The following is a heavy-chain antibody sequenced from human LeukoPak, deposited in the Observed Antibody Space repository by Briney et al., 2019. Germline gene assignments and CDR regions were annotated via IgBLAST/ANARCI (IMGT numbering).Heavy chain of an antibody. CDR3: ARDDDPELGDYYYYGMDV. Sequence: GGSLRLSCAASGFTFSSYAMHWVPQAPGKGLEYVSAISSNGGSTYYANSVKGRFTISRDNSKNTLYLQMGSLRAEDMAVYYCARDDDPELGDYYYYGMDVWGQGTTVTVSS. J-gene: IGHJ6*02. CDR1: GFTFSSYA. D-gene: IGHD7-27*01. V-gene: IGHV3-64*01. CDR2: ISSNGGST.